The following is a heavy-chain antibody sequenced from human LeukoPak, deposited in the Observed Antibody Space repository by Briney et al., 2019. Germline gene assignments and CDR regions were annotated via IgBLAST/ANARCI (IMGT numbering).Heavy chain of an antibody. V-gene: IGHV2-5*01. CDR2: IYWNDGK. CDR3: ARRRLEKGTTVTSAFDY. CDR1: GFSLSTSGVG. D-gene: IGHD4-17*01. J-gene: IGHJ4*02. Sequence: SGPTLVNPTQSLTLTCTFSGFSLSTSGVGVGWIRQPPGKALECLALIYWNDGKDYSPSLRSRLTITKDISKNQVVLTMTNTDPVDTATYFCARRRLEKGTTVTSAFDYWGQGTLVTVSS.